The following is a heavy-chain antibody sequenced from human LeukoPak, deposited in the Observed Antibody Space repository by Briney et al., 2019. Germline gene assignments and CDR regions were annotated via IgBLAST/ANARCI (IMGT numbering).Heavy chain of an antibody. Sequence: GGSLRLSCAASGFTFSSYSMNWVRQAPGKGLEWVSSISSSSSYIYYADSVKGRFTISRDNAKNSLYLQMNSLRAEDTAVYYCAREKGLGGYRQFDYWGQGTLVTVSS. CDR3: AREKGLGGYRQFDY. D-gene: IGHD1-26*01. V-gene: IGHV3-21*01. CDR1: GFTFSSYS. J-gene: IGHJ4*02. CDR2: ISSSSSYI.